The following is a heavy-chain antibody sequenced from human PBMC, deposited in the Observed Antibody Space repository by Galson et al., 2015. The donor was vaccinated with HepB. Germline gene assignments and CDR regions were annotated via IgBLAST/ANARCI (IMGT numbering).Heavy chain of an antibody. D-gene: IGHD3-10*01. V-gene: IGHV3-23*01. CDR1: EFTFNNYA. CDR3: AKSRGSAGGAFDI. Sequence: SLRLSCAASEFTFNNYAMSWVRQAPGKGLEWVSGISLSGDRTNYADSVKGRFTVSRDNSKKTLYLEMNSLRAEDTAVYYCAKSRGSAGGAFDIWGQGTMVTVSS. CDR2: ISLSGDRT. J-gene: IGHJ3*02.